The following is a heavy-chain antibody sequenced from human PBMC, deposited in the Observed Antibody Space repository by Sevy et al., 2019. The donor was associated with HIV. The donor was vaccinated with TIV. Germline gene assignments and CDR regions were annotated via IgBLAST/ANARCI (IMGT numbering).Heavy chain of an antibody. CDR1: CGAISNYY. CDR3: ARGIYSFGYWREFDN. V-gene: IGHV4-59*12. Sequence: SETLSLTCTVSCGAISNYYWNWIRQSPGKGLEWIGYIYYSGTTNYNPSLKTRVTISVDTSNNQFSLKLTSVTAADTAVYYCARGIYSFGYWREFDNWGQGTLVTVSS. D-gene: IGHD5-18*01. CDR2: IYYSGTT. J-gene: IGHJ4*02.